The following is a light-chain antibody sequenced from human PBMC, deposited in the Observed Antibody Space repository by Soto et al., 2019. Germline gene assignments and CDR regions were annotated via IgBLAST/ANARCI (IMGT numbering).Light chain of an antibody. CDR1: QSVSSY. CDR3: QQRSNWPPT. CDR2: DAS. V-gene: IGKV3-11*01. Sequence: EIVLTQSPATLSLSPGERATLSCRASQSVSSYLAWYQQKPGQAPRLLIYDASNRATGIPARFSGSGSGTDFPLTISTLDPENFAFYYCQQRSNWPPTFGPGTKGDIK. J-gene: IGKJ3*01.